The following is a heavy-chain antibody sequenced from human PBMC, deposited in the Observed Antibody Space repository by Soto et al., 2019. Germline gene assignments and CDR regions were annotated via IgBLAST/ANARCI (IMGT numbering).Heavy chain of an antibody. Sequence: QVQLQESGPGLVKPSQTLSLTCIVSGDSVISSTYCWSWIRQPPGKGLEWTGYIYYSGSAYYNPALKSRVGMSVDTAKNQFSLKMSSVTAADTAVYYCARVRDYDYLWGSYRTIDNWGQGTLVTVSS. J-gene: IGHJ4*02. CDR3: ARVRDYDYLWGSYRTIDN. D-gene: IGHD3-16*02. V-gene: IGHV4-30-4*01. CDR1: GDSVISSTYC. CDR2: IYYSGSA.